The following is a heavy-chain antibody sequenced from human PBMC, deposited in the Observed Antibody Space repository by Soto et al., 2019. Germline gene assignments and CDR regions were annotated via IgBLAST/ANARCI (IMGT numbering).Heavy chain of an antibody. CDR3: AKSTDIYSYYYSMDV. J-gene: IGHJ6*02. CDR2: ISYDGSNK. Sequence: GGSLRLSCAASGVTFSSYAMHWVRQAPGKGLEWVALISYDGSNKYYADSVEGRFTISRDNSKNTLYLQMNSLRAEDTAVYYCAKSTDIYSYYYSMDVWGQGTTVTSP. CDR1: GVTFSSYA. V-gene: IGHV3-30-3*02.